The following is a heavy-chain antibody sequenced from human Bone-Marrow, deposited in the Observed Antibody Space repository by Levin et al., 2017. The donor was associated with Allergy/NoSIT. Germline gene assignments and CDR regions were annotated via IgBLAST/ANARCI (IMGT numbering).Heavy chain of an antibody. CDR1: GFTFDDYA. CDR2: ISWNSGSI. D-gene: IGHD2/OR15-2a*01. Sequence: GGSLRLSCAASGFTFDDYAMHWVRQAPGKGLEWVSGISWNSGSIGYADSVKGRFTISRDNAKNSLYLQMNSLRAEDTALYYCAKAGGIRDIVISDWFDPWGQGTLVTVSS. V-gene: IGHV3-9*01. CDR3: AKAGGIRDIVISDWFDP. J-gene: IGHJ5*02.